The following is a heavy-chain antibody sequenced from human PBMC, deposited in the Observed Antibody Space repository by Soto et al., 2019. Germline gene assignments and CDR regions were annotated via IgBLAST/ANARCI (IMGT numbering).Heavy chain of an antibody. V-gene: IGHV1-18*01. CDR2: ISAYNGNT. CDR1: GYTFTSYG. CDR3: ARLYSSSWYRAFDI. Sequence: GASVKVSCKASGYTFTSYGISWVRQAPGQGLEWMGWISAYNGNTNYAQKLQGRVTMATDTSTSTAYMELRSLRSDDTAVYYCARLYSSSWYRAFDIWGQGTMVTVSS. J-gene: IGHJ3*02. D-gene: IGHD6-13*01.